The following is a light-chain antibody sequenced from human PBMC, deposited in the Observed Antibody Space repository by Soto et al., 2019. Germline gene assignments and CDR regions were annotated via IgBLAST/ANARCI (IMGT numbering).Light chain of an antibody. J-gene: IGKJ1*01. CDR1: QSVSGN. CDR3: QQYNNWPPWT. CDR2: GAS. V-gene: IGKV3-15*01. Sequence: EIVMTQSPATLSVSPGERATLSCRASQSVSGNLAWYQQKPGQAPRLLIYGASTRATAIPARFSGSGSGTEFTLPISSLQSEDFAVYSCQQYNNWPPWTFGQGTKVEIK.